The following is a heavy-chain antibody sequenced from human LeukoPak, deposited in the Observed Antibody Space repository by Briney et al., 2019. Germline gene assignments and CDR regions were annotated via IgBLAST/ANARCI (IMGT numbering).Heavy chain of an antibody. CDR3: ASTPYSSSWPTYYYYMDV. D-gene: IGHD6-13*01. Sequence: SETLSLTCTVSGNSISSGDNYWSWIRQPAGKGLEWIGRIYTSGSTNYNPSLKSRVTISGDTSKNQFSLKLSSVTAADTAVYYCASTPYSSSWPTYYYYMDVWGKGTTVTISS. CDR1: GNSISSGDNY. CDR2: IYTSGST. J-gene: IGHJ6*03. V-gene: IGHV4-61*02.